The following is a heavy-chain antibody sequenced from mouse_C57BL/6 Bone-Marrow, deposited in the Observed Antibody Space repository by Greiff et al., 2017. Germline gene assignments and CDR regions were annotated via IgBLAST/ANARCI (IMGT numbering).Heavy chain of an antibody. CDR3: ARLGRDDGYYVDY. CDR1: GYAFSSYW. V-gene: IGHV1-80*01. Sequence: QVQLQQSGAELVKPGASVKISCTAPGYAFSSYWMYWVRQSPGKGLEWVGQIYPGDGDTNYPGRFKGRVTLTADKSANTTYLQLSSLTSEDSAVYFCARLGRDDGYYVDYWGQGTTLTVSS. J-gene: IGHJ2*01. CDR2: IYPGDGDT. D-gene: IGHD2-3*01.